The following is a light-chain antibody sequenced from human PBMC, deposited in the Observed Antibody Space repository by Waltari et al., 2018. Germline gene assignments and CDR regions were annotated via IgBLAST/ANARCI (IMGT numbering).Light chain of an antibody. CDR3: QQSYTTAYT. CDR2: VAS. J-gene: IGKJ2*01. Sequence: IQMPQSPSSLSASVGARVTITCRASQSISTSLNWYQQIPGKAPKLLIYVASTLQSGVPSRFSGSGSGTDFSLTISSLQPEDFATYYCQQSYTTAYTFGQGTKLEIK. V-gene: IGKV1-39*01. CDR1: QSISTS.